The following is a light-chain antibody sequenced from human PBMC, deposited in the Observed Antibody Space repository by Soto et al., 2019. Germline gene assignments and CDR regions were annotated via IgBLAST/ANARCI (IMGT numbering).Light chain of an antibody. V-gene: IGLV2-14*01. Sequence: QSDLAQVAYESGSRGQSINISCTGTSSDVGNNNYVSWYQQNPGKAPKVMICDVTNRPSGVSNRFSGSKSGNTASLTISGLQAEDEADYYRSSFTGSSYVFGTGTKVTVL. CDR3: SSFTGSSYV. J-gene: IGLJ1*01. CDR2: DVT. CDR1: SSDVGNNNY.